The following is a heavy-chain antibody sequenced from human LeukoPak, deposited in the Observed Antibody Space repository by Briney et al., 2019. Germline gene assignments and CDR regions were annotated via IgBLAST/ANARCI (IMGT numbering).Heavy chain of an antibody. CDR3: VKSMAGTFDP. CDR2: TYYRSKWFN. D-gene: IGHD6-19*01. V-gene: IGHV6-1*01. Sequence: SQTLSLTCAISGDSVSTNSVGWNWIRQSPSRGLEWLGRTYYRSKWFNDYAVSVKSRIIINPDTSKNQFSLQLESVTPEDTAVYYCVKSMAGTFDPWGQGTQVTVSS. J-gene: IGHJ5*02. CDR1: GDSVSTNSVG.